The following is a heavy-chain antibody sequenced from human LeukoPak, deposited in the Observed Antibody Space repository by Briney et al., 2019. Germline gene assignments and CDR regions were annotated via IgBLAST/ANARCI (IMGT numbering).Heavy chain of an antibody. Sequence: PGRSLRLSCAASGFTFSSYGMRWVRQAPGKGLEWVAVISYDGSNKYYADSVKGRFTISRDNSKNTLYLQMNSLRAEDTAVYYCVKGADAAKFDYWGQGTLVTVSS. CDR3: VKGADAAKFDY. D-gene: IGHD1-26*01. V-gene: IGHV3-30*03. CDR2: ISYDGSNK. CDR1: GFTFSSYG. J-gene: IGHJ4*02.